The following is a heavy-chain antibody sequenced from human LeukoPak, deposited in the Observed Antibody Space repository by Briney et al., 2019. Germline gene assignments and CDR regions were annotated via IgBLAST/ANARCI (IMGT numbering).Heavy chain of an antibody. D-gene: IGHD6-13*01. CDR2: INHSGST. J-gene: IGHJ5*02. CDR3: ARAPIYSNTTIFPGARSNWFDP. V-gene: IGHV4-34*01. Sequence: SETLSLTCAVYGGSFSGYYWSWIRQPPGKGLEWIGEINHSGSTNYNPSLKSRVTISVDTSKNQFSLKLSSVTAADTAVYYCARAPIYSNTTIFPGARSNWFDPWGQGTLVTVSS. CDR1: GGSFSGYY.